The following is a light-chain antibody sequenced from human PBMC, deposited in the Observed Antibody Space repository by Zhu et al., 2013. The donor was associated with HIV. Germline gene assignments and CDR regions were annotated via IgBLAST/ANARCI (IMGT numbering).Light chain of an antibody. CDR2: EGS. CDR3: NSHRSGTTLVL. V-gene: IGLV2-14*01. CDR1: SGDVGDYNF. Sequence: LTQPHSVSESPGKTVTISCTGTSGDVGDYNFVSWYQQHPGKAPKLVIYEGSKRPSGVSNRFSGSKSGNTASLTISGLQDDDEAEYYCNSHRSGTTLVLFGGGTKVTVL. J-gene: IGLJ2*01.